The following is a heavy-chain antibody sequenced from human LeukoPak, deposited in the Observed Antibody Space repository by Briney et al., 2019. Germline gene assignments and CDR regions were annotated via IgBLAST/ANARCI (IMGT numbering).Heavy chain of an antibody. V-gene: IGHV4-34*01. D-gene: IGHD5-24*01. Sequence: PSETLSLTCAVYGGSFSGYYWSWIRQPPGKGLEWIGEINHSGSTNYNPSLKSRVTISIDTSKNQFSLKLSSVTAADTAVYYCARLGDGFNTAGGFDYRGQGTLVTVSS. CDR2: INHSGST. J-gene: IGHJ4*02. CDR3: ARLGDGFNTAGGFDY. CDR1: GGSFSGYY.